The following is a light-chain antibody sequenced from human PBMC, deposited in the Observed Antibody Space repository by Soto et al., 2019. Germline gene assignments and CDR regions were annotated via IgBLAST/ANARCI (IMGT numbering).Light chain of an antibody. V-gene: IGKV3-11*01. CDR1: QSVSSY. J-gene: IGKJ1*01. CDR3: HQRSNWPRT. Sequence: EIVLTQSPATLSLSPGERATLSCRARQSVSSYLAWYQQKPGQAPRLLIYDASNRATAIPARFSGSGSGTDFTLTISSLEPEDFAVDYCHQRSNWPRTFGQGNRVEI. CDR2: DAS.